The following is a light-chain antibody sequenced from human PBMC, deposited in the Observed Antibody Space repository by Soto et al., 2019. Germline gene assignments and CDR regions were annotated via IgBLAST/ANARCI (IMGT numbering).Light chain of an antibody. CDR3: SSYTSSSTYV. V-gene: IGLV2-14*01. J-gene: IGLJ1*01. Sequence: QSVLTQPASVSGPPGQSITISCTGTSSDVGGYNYVSWYQQHPGKAPKLMIYDVSNRPSGVSNRFSGSKSGNTASLTISGLQSEDEADYYCSSYTSSSTYVFGTGTKVTDL. CDR2: DVS. CDR1: SSDVGGYNY.